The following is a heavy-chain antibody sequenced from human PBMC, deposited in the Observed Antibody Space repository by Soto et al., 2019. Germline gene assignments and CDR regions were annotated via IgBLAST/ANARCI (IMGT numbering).Heavy chain of an antibody. Sequence: ASVKVYCTASGYTFTSYYMHWVRQAPGQGLEWMGIINPSGGSTSYAQKFQGRVTMTRDTSTSTVYMELSSLRSEDTAVYYCARDGLGGATTVSWFDYWGQGTLVTVSS. CDR3: ARDGLGGATTVSWFDY. J-gene: IGHJ4*02. V-gene: IGHV1-46*01. CDR1: GYTFTSYY. D-gene: IGHD1-26*01. CDR2: INPSGGST.